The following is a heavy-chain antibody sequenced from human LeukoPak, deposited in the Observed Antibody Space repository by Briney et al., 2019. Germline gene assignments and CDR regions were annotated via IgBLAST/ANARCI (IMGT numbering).Heavy chain of an antibody. D-gene: IGHD5-12*01. Sequence: PSETLSLTCTVSGGSVSNYYWSWIPQSPGKGLEWITYIYYSGRNNYNPSLKSRVTISVDTDENQFSLKLSSVTAADTALYFCARQASWLPYFDPWGRGTLVSVSS. CDR2: IYYSGRN. CDR3: ARQASWLPYFDP. J-gene: IGHJ2*01. CDR1: GGSVSNYY. V-gene: IGHV4-59*08.